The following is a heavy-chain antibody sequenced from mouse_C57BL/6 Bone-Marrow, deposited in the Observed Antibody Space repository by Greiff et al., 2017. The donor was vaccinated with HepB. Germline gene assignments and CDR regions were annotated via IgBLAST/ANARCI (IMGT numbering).Heavy chain of an antibody. Sequence: EVQLQQSGPELVKPGASVKISCKASGYTFTDYYMNWVKQSHGKSLEWIGDINPNNGGTSYNQKFKGKATLTVDKYSSTAYMELRSLTSEDSAVYYCAKLLTCCADWGQGTTLTVSS. D-gene: IGHD2-1*01. V-gene: IGHV1-26*01. CDR1: GYTFTDYY. CDR2: INPNNGGT. J-gene: IGHJ2*01. CDR3: AKLLTCCAD.